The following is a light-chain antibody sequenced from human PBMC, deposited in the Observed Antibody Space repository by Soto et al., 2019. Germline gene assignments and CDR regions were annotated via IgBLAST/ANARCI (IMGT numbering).Light chain of an antibody. CDR3: QHRSNWPFT. J-gene: IGKJ3*01. CDR2: DVS. CDR1: ESVSSY. V-gene: IGKV3-11*01. Sequence: EIVLTQSPATLSLSPGERATLSCRASESVSSYLAWYQKKPGQAPRLLIYDVSNRATGIPARFSGSGSGTDFTRTISSLEPEDVAVYYCQHRSNWPFTGGPGTKVDIK.